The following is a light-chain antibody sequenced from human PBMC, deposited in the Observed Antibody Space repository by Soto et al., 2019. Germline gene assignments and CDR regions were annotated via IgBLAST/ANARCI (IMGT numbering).Light chain of an antibody. CDR1: QSISRY. CDR3: QQSYSTPLYT. Sequence: DIQMTQSPSSLSASVGDRVTITCRASQSISRYLNWYQQKPGKAPKLLIYAASSLQSGVPSRFSGSGPGTDFTLTISSLQPEDFATYYCQQSYSTPLYTFGQGTRLEIK. J-gene: IGKJ5*01. V-gene: IGKV1-39*01. CDR2: AAS.